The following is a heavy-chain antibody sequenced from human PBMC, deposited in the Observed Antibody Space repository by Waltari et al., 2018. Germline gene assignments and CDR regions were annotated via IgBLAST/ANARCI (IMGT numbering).Heavy chain of an antibody. CDR1: GGSISSSSYY. CDR3: ARSGSVGYYYDL. Sequence: QLQLQESGPGLVKPSETLSLTCTVSGGSISSSSYYWGWIRQPPGKGLEWIGYIYYSGSTNYNPSLKSRVTISVDTSKNQFSLKLSSVTAADTAVYYCARSGSVGYYYDLWGQGTLVIVSS. J-gene: IGHJ4*02. D-gene: IGHD3-22*01. CDR2: IYYSGST. V-gene: IGHV4-61*05.